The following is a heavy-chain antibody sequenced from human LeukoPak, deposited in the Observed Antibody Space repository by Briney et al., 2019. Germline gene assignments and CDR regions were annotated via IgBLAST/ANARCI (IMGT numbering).Heavy chain of an antibody. D-gene: IGHD6-13*01. CDR2: ISGSGGST. V-gene: IGHV3-23*01. CDR1: GFTFSSYP. CDR3: ALQWQQLVHEYFQH. Sequence: PGGSLRLSCAASGFTFSSYPMSWVRQAPGKGLEWVSAISGSGGSTYYADSVKGRFTISRDNSKNTLYLQMNSLRAEDTAVYYCALQWQQLVHEYFQHWGQGTLVTVSS. J-gene: IGHJ1*01.